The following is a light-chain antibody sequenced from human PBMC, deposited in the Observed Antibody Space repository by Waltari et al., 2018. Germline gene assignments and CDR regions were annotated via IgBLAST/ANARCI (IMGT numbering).Light chain of an antibody. CDR2: WAS. CDR1: QSVAYPSDNKNC. J-gene: IGKJ3*01. Sequence: DIVMTQSPDSLAVSLGERATINCKSSQSVAYPSDNKNCLAWYQQKPGQPPKLLIYWASTRESGVPDRFSGSGSGTDFTLTISSLQAEDVAVYYCQQYYSVPFTFGPGTKVDIK. CDR3: QQYYSVPFT. V-gene: IGKV4-1*01.